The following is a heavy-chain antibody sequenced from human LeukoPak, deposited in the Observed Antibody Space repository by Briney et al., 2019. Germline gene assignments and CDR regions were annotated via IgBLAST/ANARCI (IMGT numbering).Heavy chain of an antibody. J-gene: IGHJ4*02. D-gene: IGHD2-21*02. Sequence: PGGSLRLSCAASGFIFSSYGMVWVRQAPGKGLEWVSSIGTADDASYAGSVRGRFTISRENAQDSLYLQMDSLRAGDTGVYYCVREGVTGEFEYWGPGTLVTVSS. CDR1: GFIFSSYG. CDR3: VREGVTGEFEY. V-gene: IGHV3-13*01. CDR2: IGTADDA.